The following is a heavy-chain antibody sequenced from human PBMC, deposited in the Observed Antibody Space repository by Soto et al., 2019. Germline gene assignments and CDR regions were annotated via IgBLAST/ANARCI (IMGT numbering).Heavy chain of an antibody. CDR1: GYTFPGYY. Sequence: GASVKGSCKASGYTFPGYYMHWVLQAPGKGLEWMGWINPNSGGTNYEQKFQGRVTMTRDTSISTAYMELSRLRSDDTAVYYCARSGYCSGGSCYLAHYWGQGTLVTVSS. CDR2: INPNSGGT. J-gene: IGHJ4*02. CDR3: ARSGYCSGGSCYLAHY. V-gene: IGHV1-2*02. D-gene: IGHD2-15*01.